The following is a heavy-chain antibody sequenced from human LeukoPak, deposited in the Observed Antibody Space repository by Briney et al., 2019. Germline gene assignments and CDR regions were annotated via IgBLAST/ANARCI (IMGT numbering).Heavy chain of an antibody. Sequence: GGSLRLSCAASGFTFSSYSMNWVRQAPGKGLEWVSAISGSGGSTYYADSVKGRFTISRDNSKNTLYLQMNSLRAEDTAVYYCAKDDYYDSSGSRSDYWGQGALVTVSS. CDR2: ISGSGGST. J-gene: IGHJ4*02. V-gene: IGHV3-23*01. D-gene: IGHD3-22*01. CDR1: GFTFSSYS. CDR3: AKDDYYDSSGSRSDY.